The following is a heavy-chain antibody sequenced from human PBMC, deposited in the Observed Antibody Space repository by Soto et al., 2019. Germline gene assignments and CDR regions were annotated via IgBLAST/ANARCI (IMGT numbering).Heavy chain of an antibody. J-gene: IGHJ4*02. Sequence: NPSETLSLTCTVSGGSISSGGYYWSWIRQHPGKGLEWIGYIYYSGSTYYNPSLKSRVTISVDTSKNQFSLKLSSVTAADTAVYYCARGILTGFFGSYYFDYWGQGTLVTVSS. CDR2: IYYSGST. CDR1: GGSISSGGYY. CDR3: ARGILTGFFGSYYFDY. D-gene: IGHD3-9*01. V-gene: IGHV4-31*03.